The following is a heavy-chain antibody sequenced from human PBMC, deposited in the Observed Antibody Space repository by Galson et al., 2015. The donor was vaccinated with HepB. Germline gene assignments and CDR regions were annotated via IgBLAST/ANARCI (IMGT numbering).Heavy chain of an antibody. CDR3: ARDRSGYDLPFDY. J-gene: IGHJ4*02. V-gene: IGHV3-48*04. D-gene: IGHD5-12*01. CDR1: GFTFSSYS. CDR2: ISSSSTI. Sequence: SLRLSCAASGFTFSSYSMNWVRQAPGKGLEWVSYISSSSTIYYADSVKGRFTISRDNAKNSLYLQMNSLRAEDTAVYYCARDRSGYDLPFDYWGQGTLVTVSS.